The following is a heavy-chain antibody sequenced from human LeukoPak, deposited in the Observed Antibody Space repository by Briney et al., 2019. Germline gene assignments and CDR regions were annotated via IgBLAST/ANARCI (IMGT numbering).Heavy chain of an antibody. J-gene: IGHJ4*02. CDR1: GYSISSGYY. D-gene: IGHD3-9*01. V-gene: IGHV4-38-2*02. Sequence: PSETLSLTCTVSGYSISSGYYWGWIRQPPGKGLEWIGSIYYSGSTYYNPSLKSRVTISVDTSKNQFSLKLSSVTAADTAVYYCARLGYYDILTGYHTFDYWGQGTLVTVSS. CDR2: IYYSGST. CDR3: ARLGYYDILTGYHTFDY.